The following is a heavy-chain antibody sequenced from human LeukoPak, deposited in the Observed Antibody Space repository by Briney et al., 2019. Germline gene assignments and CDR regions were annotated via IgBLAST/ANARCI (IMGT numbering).Heavy chain of an antibody. Sequence: ASVKVSCKASGYTFTDSYMHWVRQAPGQGPEWVGWINPKTGGTNYAQRFQGRVTMTRDTSIRTAYMELNSLRSDDTAVYYCARDGRLTIFVRGIITEGSPPKNWGQGTLVTVSS. J-gene: IGHJ4*02. CDR2: INPKTGGT. CDR3: ARDGRLTIFVRGIITEGSPPKN. V-gene: IGHV1-2*02. CDR1: GYTFTDSY. D-gene: IGHD3-10*01.